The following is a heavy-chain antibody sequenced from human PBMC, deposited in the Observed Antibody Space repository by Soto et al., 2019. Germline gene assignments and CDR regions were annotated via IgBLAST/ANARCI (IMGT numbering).Heavy chain of an antibody. V-gene: IGHV3-23*01. CDR1: GFTFNNYA. J-gene: IGHJ6*01. D-gene: IGHD5-12*01. CDR3: AKSGRVLVATNPREGGMDV. CDR2: ISGSGGST. Sequence: GGSLRLSCAASGFTFNNYAMSWVRQAPGKGLEWVSAISGSGGSTSYVASVKGRFTISRDNSKNTMYLQMNSLRAEDTAVYYYAKSGRVLVATNPREGGMDVWGQGTTVTVSS.